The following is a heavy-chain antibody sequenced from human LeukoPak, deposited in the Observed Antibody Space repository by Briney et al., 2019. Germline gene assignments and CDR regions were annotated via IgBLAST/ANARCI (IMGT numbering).Heavy chain of an antibody. CDR1: GYTFTGYY. J-gene: IGHJ3*02. D-gene: IGHD2-15*01. CDR2: INPNSGGT. Sequence: ASVKVSCKASGYTFTGYYMHWVRQAPGQGLEWMGRINPNSGGTNYAQKFQGRVTMTRDTSISTACMELSRLRSDDTAVYYCAREGRYCSGGSCYSFAFDIWGQGTMVTVSS. CDR3: AREGRYCSGGSCYSFAFDI. V-gene: IGHV1-2*06.